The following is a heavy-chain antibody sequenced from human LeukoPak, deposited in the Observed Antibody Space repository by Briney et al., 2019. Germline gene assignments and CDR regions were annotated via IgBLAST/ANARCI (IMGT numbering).Heavy chain of an antibody. CDR1: GFTFSNAW. CDR2: IKSKTGGGTI. D-gene: IGHD6-19*01. V-gene: IGHV3-15*07. CDR3: TTLTVSGPI. J-gene: IGHJ4*02. Sequence: GGSLRHSCAASGFTFSNAWMNWVRQAPGKGLEWVGRIKSKTGGGTIDYAAPVKGRFTISRDDSKNTLYLQMNSLKTEDTAVYYCTTLTVSGPIWGQGTLVTVSS.